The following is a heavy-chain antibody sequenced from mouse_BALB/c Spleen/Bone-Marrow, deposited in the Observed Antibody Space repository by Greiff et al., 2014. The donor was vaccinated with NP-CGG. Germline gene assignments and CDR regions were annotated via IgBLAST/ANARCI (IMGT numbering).Heavy chain of an antibody. CDR3: ASLTGRDY. Sequence: EVMLVESGGGLVKPGGSLKLSCAASGFTFSGYAMSWVRQTPEKRLEWVATISSGGSYTYYPDSVKGRFTISRDNAKNTLYLQMSSRRSEDTAMYYCASLTGRDYWGQGTTLTVSA. CDR1: GFTFSGYA. D-gene: IGHD4-1*01. J-gene: IGHJ2*01. CDR2: ISSGGSYT. V-gene: IGHV5-9-1*01.